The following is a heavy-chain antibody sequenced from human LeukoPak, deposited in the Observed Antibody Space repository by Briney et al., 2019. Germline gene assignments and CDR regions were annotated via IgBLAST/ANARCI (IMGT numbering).Heavy chain of an antibody. CDR1: GYTLTSYY. V-gene: IGHV1-46*01. CDR2: INPSGGST. CDR3: ARVAPYSSSSSVAFDI. Sequence: ASVKVSCKASGYTLTSYYMHWVRQAPGQGLEWMGIINPSGGSTSYAQKFQGRVTMTRDMSTSTVYMELSSLRSEDTAVYYCARVAPYSSSSSVAFDIWGQGTMVTVSS. J-gene: IGHJ3*02. D-gene: IGHD6-6*01.